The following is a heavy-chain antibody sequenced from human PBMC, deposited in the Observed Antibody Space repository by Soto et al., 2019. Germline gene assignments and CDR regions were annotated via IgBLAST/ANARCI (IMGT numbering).Heavy chain of an antibody. CDR1: GFTFSSYA. CDR3: ARDSNGMATITGPAAFDY. CDR2: ISYDGSNK. D-gene: IGHD5-12*01. J-gene: IGHJ4*02. V-gene: IGHV3-30-3*01. Sequence: QVQLVESGGGVVQPGRSLRLSCAASGFTFSSYAMHWVRQAPGKGLEWVAVISYDGSNKYYADSVKGRFTISRDNSKNTLYLQMNSLRAEDTAVYYCARDSNGMATITGPAAFDYWGQGTLVTVSS.